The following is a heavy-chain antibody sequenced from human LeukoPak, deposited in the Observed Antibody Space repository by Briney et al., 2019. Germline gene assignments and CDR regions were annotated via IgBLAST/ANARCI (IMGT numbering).Heavy chain of an antibody. CDR3: ARVLRYCSGGNCYSGGLGYMDV. CDR2: ISRSGSTK. Sequence: GGSLRLSCAASGFTFSDYNMRWIRQAPGKGLEWVSSISRSGSTKYYADSVKGRFTISRDNVKNSLFLQMNSLRAEDTAVYYCARVLRYCSGGNCYSGGLGYMDVWGKGTTVTISS. J-gene: IGHJ6*03. V-gene: IGHV3-11*01. D-gene: IGHD2-15*01. CDR1: GFTFSDYN.